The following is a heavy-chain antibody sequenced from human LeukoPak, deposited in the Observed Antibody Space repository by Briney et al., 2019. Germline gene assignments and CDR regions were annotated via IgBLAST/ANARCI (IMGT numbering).Heavy chain of an antibody. CDR3: ARYLAAANWFDP. CDR2: IYHSGST. D-gene: IGHD6-13*01. CDR1: GGSISSSNW. Sequence: SGTVSLTCAGSGGSISSSNWWSWVRQPPGKGLEWIGEIYHSGSTNYNPSLKSRVTISVDKSKNQFSLKLSSVTAADTAVYYCARYLAAANWFDPWGQGTLVTVSS. J-gene: IGHJ5*02. V-gene: IGHV4-4*02.